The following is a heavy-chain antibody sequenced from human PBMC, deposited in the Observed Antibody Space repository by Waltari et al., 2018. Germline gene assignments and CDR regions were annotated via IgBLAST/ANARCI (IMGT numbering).Heavy chain of an antibody. V-gene: IGHV3-15*01. D-gene: IGHD3-10*01. J-gene: IGHJ6*03. CDR1: GFPFTKAW. Sequence: EVQLVESGGGLLKPGGSLRVSCEVTGFPFTKAWMSWVRQAPGKGLEWVGRIKSKGDGETTDYGVPVRGRFSISRDDSKNTIYLQMNSLKIEDTGVYYCVTDYGDYMDAWGKGTTVTVSS. CDR3: VTDYGDYMDA. CDR2: IKSKGDGETT.